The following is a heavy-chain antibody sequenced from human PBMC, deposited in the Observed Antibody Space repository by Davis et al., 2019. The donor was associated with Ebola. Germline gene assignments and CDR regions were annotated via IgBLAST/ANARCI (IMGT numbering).Heavy chain of an antibody. D-gene: IGHD2-15*01. Sequence: SETLSLTCAVYGGSFSGYYWSWIRQPPGKGLEWIGYIYYSGSTYYNPSLKSRVTISVDTSKNQFSLKLSSVTAADTAVYYCARQIGYCSGGSCYWFDPWGQGTLVTVSS. CDR3: ARQIGYCSGGSCYWFDP. J-gene: IGHJ5*02. CDR1: GGSFSGYY. V-gene: IGHV4-30-4*01. CDR2: IYYSGST.